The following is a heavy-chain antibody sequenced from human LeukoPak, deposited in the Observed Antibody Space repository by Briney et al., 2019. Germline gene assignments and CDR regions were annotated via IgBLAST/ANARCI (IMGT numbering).Heavy chain of an antibody. CDR1: GYTLTELS. Sequence: ASVTVSCTVSGYTLTELSMHWVRQAPGKGLEWMGGFDPEDGETIYAQKFQGRVTMTEDTSTDTAYMELSSLRSEDTAVYYCARGSLLTGYYIGWGQGTLVTVSS. CDR3: ARGSLLTGYYIG. CDR2: FDPEDGET. V-gene: IGHV1-24*01. D-gene: IGHD3-9*01. J-gene: IGHJ4*02.